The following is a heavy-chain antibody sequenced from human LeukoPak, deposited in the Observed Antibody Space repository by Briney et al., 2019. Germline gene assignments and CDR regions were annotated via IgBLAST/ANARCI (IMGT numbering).Heavy chain of an antibody. CDR1: GGSLSSCGYY. D-gene: IGHD1-1*01. CDR3: ARDTDWNDAWFDP. Sequence: SETLSLTCTVSGGSLSSCGYYWSWIRQPPGEGVEWIGYIYYSGSTNYNPSLKSRVIISVDTSKNQFSLKLSSVTAADTAVDYCARDTDWNDAWFDPWGQGTLVTVSS. J-gene: IGHJ5*02. CDR2: IYYSGST. V-gene: IGHV4-61*08.